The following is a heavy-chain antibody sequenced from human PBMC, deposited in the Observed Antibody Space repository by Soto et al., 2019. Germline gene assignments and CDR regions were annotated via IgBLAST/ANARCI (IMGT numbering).Heavy chain of an antibody. CDR2: MNPNSGNT. D-gene: IGHD5-12*01. Sequence: QVQLVQSGAEVKKPGASVKVSCKASGYTFTSYDINWVRQATGQGLEWMGWMNPNSGNTGYAQKFQGRATMTRNTYISTAYMELSSLRSEDTAVYYCARNRGYSGYDSKNWFDPWGQGTLVTVSS. J-gene: IGHJ5*02. CDR3: ARNRGYSGYDSKNWFDP. V-gene: IGHV1-8*01. CDR1: GYTFTSYD.